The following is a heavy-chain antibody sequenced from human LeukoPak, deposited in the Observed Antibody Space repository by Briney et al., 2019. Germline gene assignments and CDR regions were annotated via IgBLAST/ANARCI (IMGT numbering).Heavy chain of an antibody. D-gene: IGHD3-22*01. Sequence: SVKVSCKASGGTFSSYAISWVRQAPGQGLEWMGGIIPIFGTANYAQKFQGRVTITADKSTSTAYMELSSLRSEDTAVYYCARDRHYYDSSGYFSYWYFDLWGRGTLVTVSS. CDR3: ARDRHYYDSSGYFSYWYFDL. CDR1: GGTFSSYA. V-gene: IGHV1-69*06. J-gene: IGHJ2*01. CDR2: IIPIFGTA.